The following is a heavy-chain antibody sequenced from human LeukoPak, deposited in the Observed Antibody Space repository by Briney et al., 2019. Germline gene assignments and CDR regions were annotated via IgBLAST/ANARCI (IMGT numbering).Heavy chain of an antibody. CDR2: ISYDGSNK. Sequence: GGSLRLSCAASGFTFSSYGMHWVRQAPGKGLEWVAVISYDGSNKYYADSVKGRFTISRDNSKNTLYLQMNSLRAEDTAVYYCAKLSPTVTTGDYWGQGTLVTVSS. CDR1: GFTFSSYG. D-gene: IGHD4-17*01. V-gene: IGHV3-30*18. CDR3: AKLSPTVTTGDY. J-gene: IGHJ4*02.